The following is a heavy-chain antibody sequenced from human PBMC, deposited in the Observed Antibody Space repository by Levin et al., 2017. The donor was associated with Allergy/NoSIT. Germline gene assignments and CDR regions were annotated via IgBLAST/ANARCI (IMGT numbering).Heavy chain of an antibody. CDR2: IYHSGST. V-gene: IGHV4-30-2*01. D-gene: IGHD3-10*01. CDR3: ARWGSGSLHNWFDP. CDR1: GGSISSGGYS. J-gene: IGHJ5*02. Sequence: SETLSLTCAVPGGSISSGGYSWSWIRQPPGKGLEWIGYIYHSGSTYYNPSLKSRVTISVDRSKNQFSLKLSSVTAADTAVYYCARWGSGSLHNWFDPWGQGTLVTVSS.